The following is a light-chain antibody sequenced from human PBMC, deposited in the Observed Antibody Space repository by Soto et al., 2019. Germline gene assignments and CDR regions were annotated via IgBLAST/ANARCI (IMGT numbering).Light chain of an antibody. V-gene: IGKV3-20*01. CDR1: QSVTNSR. J-gene: IGKJ4*01. CDR2: GGS. CDR3: QQSNSSPPT. Sequence: EIVLTQSPGTLSLSPGERATLSCRASQSVTNSRLAWYQQKPGQAPKVLIYGGSNRATGIPDRFSGSGSGTDFTLTISRLEPEDFATYFCQQSNSSPPTFGGGTKVEIK.